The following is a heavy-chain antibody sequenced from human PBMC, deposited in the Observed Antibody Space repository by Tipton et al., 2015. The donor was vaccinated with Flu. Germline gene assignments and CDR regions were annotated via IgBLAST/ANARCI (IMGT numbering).Heavy chain of an antibody. CDR3: ARRDYSNYVSEPKNWFDS. CDR2: IFHSGNT. D-gene: IGHD4-11*01. Sequence: TLSLTCSVSGSSIRSSNYYWGWIRQPPGKGLEWIGNIFHSGNTYHNPSLKSRVTISVDTSKNHFSLKLSSVTAADTAVYYCARRDYSNYVSEPKNWFDSWGQGALVIVS. J-gene: IGHJ5*01. CDR1: GSSIRSSNYY. V-gene: IGHV4-39*07.